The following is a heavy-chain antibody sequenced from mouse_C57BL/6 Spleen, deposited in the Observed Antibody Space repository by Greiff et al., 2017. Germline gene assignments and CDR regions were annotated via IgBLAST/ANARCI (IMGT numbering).Heavy chain of an antibody. CDR1: GFNIKDDY. D-gene: IGHD4-1*01. J-gene: IGHJ1*03. V-gene: IGHV14-4*01. CDR3: TTRLTGPYWYFDV. CDR2: IDPENGDT. Sequence: EVKLVESGAELVRPGASVKLSCTASGFNIKDDYMHWVKQRPEQGLEWIGWIDPENGDTEYASKFQGKATITADTSSNTAYLQLSSLTSEDTAVYYCTTRLTGPYWYFDVWGTGTTVTVSS.